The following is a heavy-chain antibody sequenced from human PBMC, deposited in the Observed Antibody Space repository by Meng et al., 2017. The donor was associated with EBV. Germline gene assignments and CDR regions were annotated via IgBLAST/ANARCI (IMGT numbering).Heavy chain of an antibody. CDR1: GDHFTNFG. D-gene: IGHD2-15*01. CDR3: FPDWWVRIRACV. V-gene: IGHV1-69*17. J-gene: IGHJ4*02. CDR2: ITLVFGIA. Sequence: QLRLWQSGPGAKKPWVSVTVSCTASGDHFTNFGVSWVRHAPAQGHVWVGAITLVFGIAKYEKSSQGRVTTSADKSTRTAYMDRRSLRSDTTAAVYCFPDWWVRIRACVWGQGTLVTVSS.